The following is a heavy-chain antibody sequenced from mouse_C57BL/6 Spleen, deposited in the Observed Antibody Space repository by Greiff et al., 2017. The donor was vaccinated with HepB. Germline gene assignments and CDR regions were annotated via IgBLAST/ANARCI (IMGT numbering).Heavy chain of an antibody. CDR1: GFSLTSYA. CDR3: ARMVLYQRGYAMDY. J-gene: IGHJ4*01. Sequence: QVQLKESGPGLVAPSQSLSITCTVSGFSLTSYAISWVRQPPGKGLEWLGVIWTGGGTNYNSALKSRLSISKENSKSQVCLKMNSLQTDDTARYYCARMVLYQRGYAMDYWGQRTSVTVSS. V-gene: IGHV2-9-1*01. D-gene: IGHD2-12*01. CDR2: IWTGGGT.